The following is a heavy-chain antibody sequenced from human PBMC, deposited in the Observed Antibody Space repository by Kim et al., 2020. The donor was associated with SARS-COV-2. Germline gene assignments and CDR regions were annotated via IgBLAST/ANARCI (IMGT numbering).Heavy chain of an antibody. Sequence: NPALKSRISISVDTSENQFALKLNSVTAADTAVYYCARANYDSSGYYCDYWGQGTLVTVSS. D-gene: IGHD3-22*01. J-gene: IGHJ4*02. V-gene: IGHV4-31*02. CDR3: ARANYDSSGYYCDY.